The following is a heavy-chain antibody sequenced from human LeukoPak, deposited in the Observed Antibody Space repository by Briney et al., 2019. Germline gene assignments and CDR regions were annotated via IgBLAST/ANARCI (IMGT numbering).Heavy chain of an antibody. Sequence: GACLRPSCAPSGFTFSNYTMSWVRHAPGKGLEWVLAISASVTSTYYADSVKGRFTISRDNSKNTLYLQMNSLRAEDTALYYCAKDPGRHLQGFYMDVWGKGTTVTVSS. J-gene: IGHJ6*03. V-gene: IGHV3-23*01. D-gene: IGHD6-6*01. CDR1: GFTFSNYT. CDR3: AKDPGRHLQGFYMDV. CDR2: ISASVTST.